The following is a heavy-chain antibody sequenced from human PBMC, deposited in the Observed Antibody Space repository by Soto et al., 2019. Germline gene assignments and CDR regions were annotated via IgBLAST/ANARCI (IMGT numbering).Heavy chain of an antibody. D-gene: IGHD2-2*01. CDR2: IVVGSGNT. Sequence: SVKVSCKASGFTFTSSAVQWVRQARGQRLEWIGWIVVGSGNTNYAQKFQERVTITRDMSTSTAYMELSSLRSEDTAVYYCAVAHCSSTSCYLPYNWFDPWGQGTLVTVYS. CDR3: AVAHCSSTSCYLPYNWFDP. J-gene: IGHJ5*02. CDR1: GFTFTSSA. V-gene: IGHV1-58*01.